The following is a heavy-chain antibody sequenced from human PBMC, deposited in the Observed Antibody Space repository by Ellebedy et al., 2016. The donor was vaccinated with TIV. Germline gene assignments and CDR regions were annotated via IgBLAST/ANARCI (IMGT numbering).Heavy chain of an antibody. CDR2: ISGYNGNT. CDR3: ARHFDMGDGDGMDV. D-gene: IGHD3-9*01. Sequence: ASVKVSXXASGYTFTIYGISWVRQAPGQGLEWMAWISGYNGNTKYGQKFKDRVTVTTDTSTSVVYMELRNLSSDDTALYYCARHFDMGDGDGMDVWGQGTTVSVSS. V-gene: IGHV1-18*01. CDR1: GYTFTIYG. J-gene: IGHJ6*02.